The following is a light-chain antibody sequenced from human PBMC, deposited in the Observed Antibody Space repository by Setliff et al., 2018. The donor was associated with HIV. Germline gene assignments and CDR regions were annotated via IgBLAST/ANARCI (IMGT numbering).Light chain of an antibody. CDR2: EVN. V-gene: IGLV2-14*01. J-gene: IGLJ1*01. CDR1: TSDISAFNF. CDR3: NSYRSRSTYV. Sequence: QSALTQPASVSGPPGQSITISCTGTTSDISAFNFVSWYQQHPGKAPKLIIYEVNYRPSGVSTRFSGSKSGNTASLTISGLQAEDEADYYCNSYRSRSTYVFGTGTKV.